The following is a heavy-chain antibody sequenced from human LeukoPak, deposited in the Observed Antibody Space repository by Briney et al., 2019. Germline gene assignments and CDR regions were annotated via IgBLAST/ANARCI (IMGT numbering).Heavy chain of an antibody. D-gene: IGHD6-19*01. V-gene: IGHV3-9*01. CDR3: AKGSVAGTYFDY. J-gene: IGHJ4*02. CDR2: ISWNSGSI. CDR1: GFTFDDYA. Sequence: GRSLRLSCAASGFTFDDYAMHWVRQAPGKGLEWVSGISWNSGSIGYADSVKGRFTISRDNAKNPLYLQMNSLRAEDTALYYCAKGSVAGTYFDYWGQGTLVTVSS.